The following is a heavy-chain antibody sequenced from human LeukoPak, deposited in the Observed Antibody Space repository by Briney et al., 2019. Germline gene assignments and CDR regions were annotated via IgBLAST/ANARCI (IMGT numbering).Heavy chain of an antibody. J-gene: IGHJ2*01. CDR2: INPESGDT. D-gene: IGHD7-27*01. CDR3: GVHWGSGYYFDL. Sequence: ASVKVSCKASGFTFTDHYVHWVRQTPGQGLEWMGWINPESGDTNYARKFQGRVTMTRDTSIVAAYMELSSLSSDDTGVYYCGVHWGSGYYFDLWGRGILVTVSS. CDR1: GFTFTDHY. V-gene: IGHV1-2*02.